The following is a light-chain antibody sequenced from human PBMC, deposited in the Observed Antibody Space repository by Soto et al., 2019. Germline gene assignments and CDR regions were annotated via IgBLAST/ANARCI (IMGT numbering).Light chain of an antibody. CDR3: QQCSSPPVT. Sequence: DIVMTQSPESLAVSLGERATINCKSSRNLLYSPNNKNYLTWYQQKAGQPPKLLIYWASTRESGVPDRFSGSGSGTDFTLTISSLQAEDLAVYYCQQCSSPPVTFGGGTKVEIK. CDR1: RNLLYSPNNKNY. J-gene: IGKJ4*01. V-gene: IGKV4-1*01. CDR2: WAS.